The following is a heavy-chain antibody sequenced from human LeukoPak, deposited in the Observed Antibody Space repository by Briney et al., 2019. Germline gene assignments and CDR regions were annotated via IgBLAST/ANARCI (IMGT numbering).Heavy chain of an antibody. CDR2: IRSKAYGGTT. CDR1: GFTFSSYW. V-gene: IGHV3-49*04. J-gene: IGHJ4*02. Sequence: PGGSLRLSCAASGFTFSSYWMSWVRQAPGKGLEWVGFIRSKAYGGTTQYAASVKGRFSISRDDSKSIAYLQMNSLKTEDTAVYYCTRGTHDYGDYLGGYFDYWGQGTLVTVSS. CDR3: TRGTHDYGDYLGGYFDY. D-gene: IGHD4-17*01.